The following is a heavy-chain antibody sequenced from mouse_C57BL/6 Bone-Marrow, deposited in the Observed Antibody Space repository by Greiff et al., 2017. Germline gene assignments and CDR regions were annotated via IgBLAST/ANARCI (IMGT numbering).Heavy chain of an antibody. CDR2: IYPRSGNT. V-gene: IGHV1-81*01. CDR1: GYTFTSYG. D-gene: IGHD2-3*01. J-gene: IGHJ4*01. CDR3: ARSWILEAMDY. Sequence: QVQLQQSGAELARPGASVKLSCKASGYTFTSYGISWVKQRTGQGLEWIGEIYPRSGNTYYNEKFKGKATLTSDQSSSTAYIELRSLTSEDSAVYFCARSWILEAMDYWGQGTSVTVSS.